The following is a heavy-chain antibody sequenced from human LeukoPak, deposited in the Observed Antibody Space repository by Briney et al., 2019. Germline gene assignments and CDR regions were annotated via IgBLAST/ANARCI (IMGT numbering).Heavy chain of an antibody. V-gene: IGHV3-7*05. Sequence: GGSLRLSCVGSGFTFSSNWMSWVRQAPGKGLKRVDKIKQEGSEVDYVDSVKGRFTISRDNAKNSLFLQMNSLRAEDTAVYYCERDFIWGQGTLVTVSS. J-gene: IGHJ4*02. D-gene: IGHD3-10*01. CDR3: ERDFI. CDR1: GFTFSSNW. CDR2: IKQEGSEV.